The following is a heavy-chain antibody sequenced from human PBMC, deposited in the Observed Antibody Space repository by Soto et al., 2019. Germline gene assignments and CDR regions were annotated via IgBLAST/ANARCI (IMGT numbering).Heavy chain of an antibody. D-gene: IGHD6-19*01. CDR3: TGFRNFSSGFDH. Sequence: QVQLQESGPGLVRPSGALSVTCAVSGDSISRSHWWSWVRQSPGKGLEWLGEISHSGITNYNPSLLCVVTISGDKSTNQQCLKENSVTATDTVVYIYTGFRNFSSGFDHWGQGT. V-gene: IGHV4-4*02. CDR2: ISHSGIT. CDR1: GDSISRSHW. J-gene: IGHJ4*02.